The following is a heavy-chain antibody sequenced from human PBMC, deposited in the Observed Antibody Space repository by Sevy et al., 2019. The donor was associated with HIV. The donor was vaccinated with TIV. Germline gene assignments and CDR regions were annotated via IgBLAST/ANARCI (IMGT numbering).Heavy chain of an antibody. J-gene: IGHJ6*03. CDR3: ARDRDPYYYYYYMDV. CDR2: ISSSGSTI. Sequence: GGSLRLSCAASGFTFSDYYMSWIRQAPGKGLEWVSYISSSGSTIYYADSVKGRFTISRDNAKNSLYLQMNSLRAEDTAVYYCARDRDPYYYYYYMDVWGKGTTVTVSS. V-gene: IGHV3-11*01. CDR1: GFTFSDYY.